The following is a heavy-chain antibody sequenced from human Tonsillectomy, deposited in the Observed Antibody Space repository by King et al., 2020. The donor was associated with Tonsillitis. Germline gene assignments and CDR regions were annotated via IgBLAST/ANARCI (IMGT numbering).Heavy chain of an antibody. CDR3: ARESWGVGDGDPYFDY. J-gene: IGHJ4*02. CDR1: GGSISSYY. V-gene: IGHV4-4*07. Sequence: VQLQESGPGLVKPSETLSLTCTVSGGSISSYYWSWIRPPAGKGLEWIGRIYTSGSTNYNPSLKSRVTMSIDTSKNQFSLKLNSVTAADTAVYYCARESWGVGDGDPYFDYWGQGTLVTVSS. D-gene: IGHD3-16*01. CDR2: IYTSGST.